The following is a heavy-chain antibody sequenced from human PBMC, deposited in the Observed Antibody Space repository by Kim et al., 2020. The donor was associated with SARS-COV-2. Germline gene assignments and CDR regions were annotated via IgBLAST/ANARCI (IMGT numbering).Heavy chain of an antibody. CDR2: INPSGGTT. V-gene: IGHV1-46*01. Sequence: ASVKVSCKASGYSFTNYYIHWVRQAPGQGLEWMGIINPSGGTTTSAEKFQGRVTMTRDTSTNTVYMELTNLRSEDTAVYYCARGFDCSSTSCYLVAFDIWGQGTVVTVSS. D-gene: IGHD2-2*01. J-gene: IGHJ3*02. CDR1: GYSFTNYY. CDR3: ARGFDCSSTSCYLVAFDI.